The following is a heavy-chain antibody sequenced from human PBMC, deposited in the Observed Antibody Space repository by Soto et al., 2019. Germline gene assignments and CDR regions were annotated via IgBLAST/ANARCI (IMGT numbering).Heavy chain of an antibody. Sequence: GGSLRLSCAASGFTFSNAWMNWVRQAPGKGLEWVGRIKSKTDGGTTDYAAPVKGRFTISRDDSKNTLYLQMNSLKTEDTAVYYCTTAPQILGEVVVITQQFDYWGQGTLVTVSS. J-gene: IGHJ4*02. CDR2: IKSKTDGGTT. V-gene: IGHV3-15*07. CDR1: GFTFSNAW. CDR3: TTAPQILGEVVVITQQFDY. D-gene: IGHD3-22*01.